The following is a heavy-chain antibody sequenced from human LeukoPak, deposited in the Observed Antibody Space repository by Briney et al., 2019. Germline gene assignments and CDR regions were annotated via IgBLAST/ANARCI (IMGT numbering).Heavy chain of an antibody. CDR1: GFTVSSNY. D-gene: IGHD3-9*01. CDR2: IYSGGTT. J-gene: IGHJ4*02. Sequence: GGSLRLSCAASGFTVSSNYMSWVRQAPGKGLEWVSVIYSGGTTYYADCVKGRFTISRDNSKNTLYLQMNSLRAEDTAMYYCARHTSFYDFLTGFHSFYYFDYWGQGTLVTVSS. CDR3: ARHTSFYDFLTGFHSFYYFDY. V-gene: IGHV3-53*01.